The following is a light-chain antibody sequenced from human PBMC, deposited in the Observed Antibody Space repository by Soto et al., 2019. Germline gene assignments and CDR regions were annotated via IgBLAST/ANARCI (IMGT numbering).Light chain of an antibody. CDR1: RSDVGSYNS. V-gene: IGLV2-23*02. CDR2: EVT. Sequence: QSVLTQPASVSGSPGQSITISCTGTRSDVGSYNSIAWYQQHTGKAPRVVIFEVTKRPSGISDRFSGSKSGYTASLRISGLQAEDEADYFCLSYAGNSIWLFGGGTKLTVL. CDR3: LSYAGNSIWL. J-gene: IGLJ2*01.